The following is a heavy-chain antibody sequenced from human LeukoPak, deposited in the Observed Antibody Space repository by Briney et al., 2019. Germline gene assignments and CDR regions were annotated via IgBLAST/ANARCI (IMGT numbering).Heavy chain of an antibody. CDR2: ISYDGSNK. CDR3: AKEGSGATLDS. CDR1: GFTFSSYA. D-gene: IGHD1-26*01. J-gene: IGHJ4*02. Sequence: GGSLRLSCAASGFTFSSYAMHWVRQAPGKGLEWVAVISYDGSNKYYADSVKGRFTISRDNSKNTLYLQMNSLRPEDTAVYYCAKEGSGATLDSWGQGTLVTVSS. V-gene: IGHV3-30*04.